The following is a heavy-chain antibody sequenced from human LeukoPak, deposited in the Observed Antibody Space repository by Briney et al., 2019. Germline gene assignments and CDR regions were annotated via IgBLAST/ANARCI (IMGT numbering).Heavy chain of an antibody. CDR1: GLTFSDYA. D-gene: IGHD2-15*01. V-gene: IGHV3-23*01. CDR2: ITSGFTP. J-gene: IGHJ4*02. Sequence: GGSLRLSCAASGLTFSDYAMSWFRQAPGKGLEWVSGITSGFTPHYADSVKGRFTISRDNSKNTFHLQLNSLRAEDMAVYYCAKDYSDSRVADVFLEYWGQGTLVTVSS. CDR3: AKDYSDSRVADVFLEY.